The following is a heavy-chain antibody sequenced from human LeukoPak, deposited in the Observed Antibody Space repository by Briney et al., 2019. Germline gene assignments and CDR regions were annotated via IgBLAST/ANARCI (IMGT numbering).Heavy chain of an antibody. D-gene: IGHD2-21*02. Sequence: SETLSLTFTVSGGSISSGGYYWSWIRQHPGKGLEWIGYIYYSGSTYYNPSLKSRVTISVDTSKNQFSLKLSSVTAADTAVYYCARRAYCGGDCYSGHFDYWGQGTLVTVSS. V-gene: IGHV4-31*03. J-gene: IGHJ4*02. CDR3: ARRAYCGGDCYSGHFDY. CDR1: GGSISSGGYY. CDR2: IYYSGST.